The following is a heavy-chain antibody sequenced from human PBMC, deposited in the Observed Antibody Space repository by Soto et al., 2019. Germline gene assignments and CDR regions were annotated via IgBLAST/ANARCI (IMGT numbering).Heavy chain of an antibody. J-gene: IGHJ5*02. CDR3: ARVLVFVDGTHNWFEP. CDR2: IYHSGST. CDR1: GGSISSGGYY. D-gene: IGHD6-19*01. Sequence: SETLSLTCTVSGGSISSGGYYWSWVRQHPGKGLEWIGYIYHSGSTYYNPSLKSRVTISVDTSKNQFSLKLSSVTAADTAVYYCARVLVFVDGTHNWFEPWGQGTLVTVSS. V-gene: IGHV4-31*03.